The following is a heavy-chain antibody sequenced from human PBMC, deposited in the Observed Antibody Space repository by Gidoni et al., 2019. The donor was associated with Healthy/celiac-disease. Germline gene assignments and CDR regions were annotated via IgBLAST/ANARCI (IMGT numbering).Heavy chain of an antibody. CDR2: ISGSGGRT. CDR3: AKAISGYYYYYYGMDV. V-gene: IGHV3-23*01. Sequence: EVQLLESGGCLVQPGGSLRLSCAASVFTFSSYAMSWVRQAPGKGLEWVSAISGSGGRTYYEDSVKGRFTISRDNSKNTLYLQMNSLRAEDTAVYYCAKAISGYYYYYYGMDVWGQGTTVTVSS. D-gene: IGHD3-22*01. CDR1: VFTFSSYA. J-gene: IGHJ6*02.